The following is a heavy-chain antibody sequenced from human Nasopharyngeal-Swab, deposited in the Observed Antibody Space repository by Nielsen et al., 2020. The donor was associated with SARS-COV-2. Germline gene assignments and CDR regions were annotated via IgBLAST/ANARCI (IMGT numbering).Heavy chain of an antibody. CDR2: IHPGGVS. J-gene: IGHJ4*02. CDR3: ATDKARYDYALAY. Sequence: WIRQPPGKGPEWVSIIHPGGVSAYADSVRGRFSISRDDFKNTLYLEMDSLRPEDTAVYYCATDKARYDYALAYWGQGTLVTVSS. D-gene: IGHD3-16*01. V-gene: IGHV3-53*01.